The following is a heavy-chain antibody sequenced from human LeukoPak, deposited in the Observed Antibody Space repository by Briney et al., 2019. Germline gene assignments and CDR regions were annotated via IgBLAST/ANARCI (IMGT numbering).Heavy chain of an antibody. CDR1: GGSISSSSYY. CDR3: ARAPRGYYYDSSGYYYDY. Sequence: SETLSLTCTVSGGSISSSSYYWGWIRQPPGKGLEWIGSIYYSGSTYYNPSLKSRVTISVDTSKNQFSLKLSSVTAADTAVYYCARAPRGYYYDSSGYYYDYWGQGTLVTVSS. D-gene: IGHD3-22*01. J-gene: IGHJ4*02. CDR2: IYYSGST. V-gene: IGHV4-39*01.